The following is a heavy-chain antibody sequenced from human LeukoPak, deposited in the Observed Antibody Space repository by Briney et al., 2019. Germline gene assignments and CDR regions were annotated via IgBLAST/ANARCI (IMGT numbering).Heavy chain of an antibody. CDR3: AGADTIFGAGPGW. CDR2: IYHSGST. J-gene: IGHJ4*02. D-gene: IGHD3-3*01. Sequence: SETLSLTCAVSGYSISSGYYWGWIRQPPGKGLEWIGSIYHSGSTYYNPSLKSRVTISVDTSKNQFSLKLSSATAADTAVYYCAGADTIFGAGPGWWGQGTLVTVSS. CDR1: GYSISSGYY. V-gene: IGHV4-38-2*01.